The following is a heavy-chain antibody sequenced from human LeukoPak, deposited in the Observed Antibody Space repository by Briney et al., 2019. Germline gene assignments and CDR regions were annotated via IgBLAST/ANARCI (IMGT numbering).Heavy chain of an antibody. Sequence: GGSLRLSCAASGFTFSSYAMSWVRQAPGKGLEWASAISGSGGSTYYADSVKGRFTISRDNSKNTLYLQMNSLRAEDTAVYYCAKDEGGCSSTSCYYDWFDPWGQGTLVTVSS. J-gene: IGHJ5*02. CDR3: AKDEGGCSSTSCYYDWFDP. D-gene: IGHD2-2*01. CDR1: GFTFSSYA. V-gene: IGHV3-23*01. CDR2: ISGSGGST.